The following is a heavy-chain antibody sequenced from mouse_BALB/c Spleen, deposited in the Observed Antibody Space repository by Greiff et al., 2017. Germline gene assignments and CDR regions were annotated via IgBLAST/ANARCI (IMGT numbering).Heavy chain of an antibody. CDR1: GFTFSSYG. CDR2: ISSGGSYT. Sequence: EVNLVESGGDLVKPGGSLKLSCAASGFTFSSYGMSWVRQTPDKRLEWVATISSGGSYTYYPDSVKGRFTISRDNAKNTLYLQMSSLKSEDTAMYYCARPTLYYYGSSYNYFDYWGQGTTLTVSS. D-gene: IGHD1-1*01. J-gene: IGHJ2*01. CDR3: ARPTLYYYGSSYNYFDY. V-gene: IGHV5-6*01.